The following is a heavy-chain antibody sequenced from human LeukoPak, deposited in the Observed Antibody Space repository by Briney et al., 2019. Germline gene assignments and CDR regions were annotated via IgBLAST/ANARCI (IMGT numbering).Heavy chain of an antibody. CDR2: ISGSTSYI. J-gene: IGHJ4*02. CDR3: ARVSPNTVTTLQYFDY. Sequence: GGSLRLSCAASGFTFNSYSMNWVRQAPGKGLEWVSSISGSTSYIYYADSLKGRFTISRDNAKNSLYLQMNSLRAEDTAVYYCARVSPNTVTTLQYFDYWGQGTLVTVSS. V-gene: IGHV3-21*01. D-gene: IGHD4-17*01. CDR1: GFTFNSYS.